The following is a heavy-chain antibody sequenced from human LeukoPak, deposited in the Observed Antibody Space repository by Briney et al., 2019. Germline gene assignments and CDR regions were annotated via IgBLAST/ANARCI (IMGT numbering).Heavy chain of an antibody. V-gene: IGHV4-59*12. CDR3: ARDKRHSYAKSFDP. CDR2: ISLGNT. J-gene: IGHJ5*02. Sequence: SETLSLTCSLSGDTLSTYCWNWIRQTPGRGLEWIGHISLGNTEYNPSLKSRVTISVDTSKNEFYLRLTSVTAADTALYFCARDKRHSYAKSFDPWGQGTLVSVSS. CDR1: GDTLSTYC. D-gene: IGHD3-16*01.